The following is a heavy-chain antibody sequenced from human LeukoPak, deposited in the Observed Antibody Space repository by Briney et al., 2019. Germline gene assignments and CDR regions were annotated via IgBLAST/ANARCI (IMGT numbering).Heavy chain of an antibody. V-gene: IGHV4-59*08. D-gene: IGHD2-15*01. CDR3: ASFYCSGGSCYQYFSYYYMDV. J-gene: IGHJ6*03. CDR2: IYYSGST. CDR1: GGSISSYY. Sequence: SSETLSLTCTVSGGSISSYYWSWIRQPPGKGLEWIGYIYYSGSTNYNPSLKSRVTISVDTSKNQFSLKLNSVTAADTAVYYCASFYCSGGSCYQYFSYYYMDVWGKGTTVTISS.